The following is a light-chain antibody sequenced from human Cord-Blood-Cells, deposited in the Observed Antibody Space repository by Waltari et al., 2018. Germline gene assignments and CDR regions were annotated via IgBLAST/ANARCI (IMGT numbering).Light chain of an antibody. J-gene: IGLJ1*01. Sequence: QSALTQPRSVSGSPGQSVTISCTGTSSDVGGYNYVSWYQQHPGKAPKLMIYDVSKRPSGVPDRFSVSESGNTASLTISGLQADDEADYYCCSYAGSYTYVFGTGTKVTVL. CDR3: CSYAGSYTYV. CDR1: SSDVGGYNY. V-gene: IGLV2-11*01. CDR2: DVS.